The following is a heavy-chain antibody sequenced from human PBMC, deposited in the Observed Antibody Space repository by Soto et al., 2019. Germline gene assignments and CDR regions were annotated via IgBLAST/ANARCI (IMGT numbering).Heavy chain of an antibody. CDR2: IKSKTDGGTA. CDR3: CTDQGDSSSWYHFEY. V-gene: IGHV3-15*07. Sequence: EVQLVESGGGLVKPGGSLRLSCAASGFTLSNAWMHWVRQTPGKGLEWVGRIKSKTDGGTADYAAPVKGRFTISRDDSQNTLFLQMNSLNTEDTAVYYCCTDQGDSSSWYHFEYWGQGTAVTVSS. CDR1: GFTLSNAW. J-gene: IGHJ4*02. D-gene: IGHD6-13*01.